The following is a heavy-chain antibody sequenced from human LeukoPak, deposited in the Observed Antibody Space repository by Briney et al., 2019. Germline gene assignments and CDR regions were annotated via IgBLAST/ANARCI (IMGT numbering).Heavy chain of an antibody. D-gene: IGHD2-2*01. J-gene: IGHJ4*02. CDR1: GFTFSYYY. CDR2: ISSSGSTI. CDR3: ARDGRGSVVVPADH. V-gene: IGHV3-11*01. Sequence: GGSLRLSCSASGFTFSYYYMMWIRQAPGKGLEGGSYISSSGSTIYYADYVKGRFTSSSDNAKVSLYLQMNSLRDEDTAVYYCARDGRGSVVVPADHSGQGTLVTVSS.